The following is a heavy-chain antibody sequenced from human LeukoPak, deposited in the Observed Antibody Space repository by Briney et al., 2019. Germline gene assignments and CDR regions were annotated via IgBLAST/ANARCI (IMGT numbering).Heavy chain of an antibody. V-gene: IGHV3-7*01. J-gene: IGHJ4*02. D-gene: IGHD5-24*01. CDR1: AFTVSDYW. Sequence: GGSLRLSCAASAFTVSDYWMTWVRQAPGKGLERVANINKDGSETYYVGSVKGRFTISRDNAKNSLYLQMNSLRDDDTAVYYCTRDKGWQQFDSWGQGTLVTVSS. CDR2: INKDGSET. CDR3: TRDKGWQQFDS.